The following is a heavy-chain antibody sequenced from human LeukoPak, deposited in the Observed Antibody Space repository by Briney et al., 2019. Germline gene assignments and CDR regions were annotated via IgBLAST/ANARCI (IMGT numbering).Heavy chain of an antibody. CDR1: SGSISSSGYY. CDR2: IYYSGST. D-gene: IGHD6-25*01. CDR3: ARDRDGYYYFDY. J-gene: IGHJ4*02. V-gene: IGHV4-39*07. Sequence: SETLSLTCTVSSGSISSSGYYWAWIRQPPGKGLEWIGSIYYSGSTFYNPSLKSRVTISVDTSKNQFSLKLSSVTAADTAVYYCARDRDGYYYFDYWGQGTLVTVSS.